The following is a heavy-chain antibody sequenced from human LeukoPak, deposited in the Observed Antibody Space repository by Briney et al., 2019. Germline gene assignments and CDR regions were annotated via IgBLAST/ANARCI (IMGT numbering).Heavy chain of an antibody. CDR1: GYTFTSYG. V-gene: IGHV1-18*01. CDR2: ISAYNGNT. CDR3: ARSPMDYCGGDCYGVNYFDY. Sequence: ASVKVSCKASGYTFTSYGISWVRQAPGQGLEWMGWISAYNGNTNYAQKLQGRVTMTTDTSTSTAYMELRSLRSDDTAVYYCARSPMDYCGGDCYGVNYFDYWGQGTLVTVSS. D-gene: IGHD2-21*02. J-gene: IGHJ4*02.